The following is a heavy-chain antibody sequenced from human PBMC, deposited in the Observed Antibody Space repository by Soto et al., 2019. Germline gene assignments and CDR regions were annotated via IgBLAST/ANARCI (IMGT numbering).Heavy chain of an antibody. J-gene: IGHJ5*02. CDR2: IYSDGST. V-gene: IGHV3-53*04. D-gene: IGHD1-1*01. Sequence: GGSLRLSCAASGFTVSSNYMTWVRQAPGKGLEWVSVIYSDGSTYYADSVKGRFTISRHNSKNTLYLQMNSLRAEDTAVYYWGRVEYGGNGPLLSNCSAPGGREPRVTFP. CDR1: GFTVSSNY. CDR3: GRVEYGGNGPLLSNCSAP.